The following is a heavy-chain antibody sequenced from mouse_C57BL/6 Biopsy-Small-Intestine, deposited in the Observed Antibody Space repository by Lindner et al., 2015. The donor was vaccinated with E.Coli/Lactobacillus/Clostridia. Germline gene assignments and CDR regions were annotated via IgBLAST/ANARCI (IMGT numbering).Heavy chain of an antibody. Sequence: SVKVSCKASGYTFTNYDINWVRQAPGQGLEWMGWMNPNSGLTDYAQKFQGRVTMTRDISITTDYMELSSLKSEDTAVYYCAIALAGSYDAFDIWGQGTMVTVSS. CDR2: MNPNSGLT. J-gene: IGHJ3*01. CDR1: GYTFTNYD. V-gene: IGHV1S55*01. CDR3: AIALAGSYDAFDI. D-gene: IGHD2-3*01.